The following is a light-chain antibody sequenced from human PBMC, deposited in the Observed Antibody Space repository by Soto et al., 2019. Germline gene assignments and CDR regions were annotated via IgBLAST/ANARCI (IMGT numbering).Light chain of an antibody. CDR1: QSITTF. J-gene: IGKJ4*01. Sequence: GYIVMVTSRASQSITTFLAWYQQKPGKAPQILIYDASKLEPGVPSRLSGGGSGTEFTLTISSLQPDDFATYYCQQYSTYPLTFGGGTKVDI. CDR3: QQYSTYPLT. V-gene: IGKV1-5*01. CDR2: DAS.